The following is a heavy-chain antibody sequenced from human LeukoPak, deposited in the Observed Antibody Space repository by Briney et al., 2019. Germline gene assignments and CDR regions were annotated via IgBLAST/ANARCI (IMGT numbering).Heavy chain of an antibody. J-gene: IGHJ4*02. CDR2: IHHTGNT. V-gene: IGHV4-38-2*01. D-gene: IGHD6-13*01. CDR1: GYSISSGNY. CDR3: ARRLGVAASAYDY. Sequence: SETLSLTCAVSGYSISSGNYWGWIRQLPERGLEWIGSIHHTGNTYYNPSLKNRVTILVDTSKNQFSLRLSSVTAADTAVYYCARRLGVAASAYDYWGQGAVVTVSS.